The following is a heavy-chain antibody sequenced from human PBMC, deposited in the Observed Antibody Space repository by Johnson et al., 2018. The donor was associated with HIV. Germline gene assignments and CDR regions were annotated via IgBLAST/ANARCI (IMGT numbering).Heavy chain of an antibody. CDR3: ARGHSGSYYYDAFDI. J-gene: IGHJ3*02. D-gene: IGHD1-26*01. Sequence: QVQLVESGGGVVQPGRSLRLSCAASGFTFSSYAMHWVRQAPGKGLEWVAVISYDGSEKYFADSVKGRFTISRDSSKNTLYLQMGSLRAEDMAVYYCARGHSGSYYYDAFDIWGQGTIVTVSS. V-gene: IGHV3-30*14. CDR2: ISYDGSEK. CDR1: GFTFSSYA.